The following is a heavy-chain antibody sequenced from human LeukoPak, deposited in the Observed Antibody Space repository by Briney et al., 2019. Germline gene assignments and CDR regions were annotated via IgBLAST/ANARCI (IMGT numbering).Heavy chain of an antibody. CDR2: ISKDGSYE. Sequence: GGSLRLSCAASGFTFSTYGMHWVRQAPGKGLAWVAVISKDGSYEYYADSAKGRFAICRDNSNNTLFLQMNSLRADDTVVYYCTREEPLSSDFFDHWGQGTQVTVSS. CDR3: TREEPLSSDFFDH. CDR1: GFTFSTYG. J-gene: IGHJ4*02. D-gene: IGHD3-3*01. V-gene: IGHV3-30*03.